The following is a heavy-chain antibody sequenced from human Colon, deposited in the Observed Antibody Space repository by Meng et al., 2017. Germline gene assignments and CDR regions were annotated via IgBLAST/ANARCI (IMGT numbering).Heavy chain of an antibody. V-gene: IGHV4-61*01. D-gene: IGHD3-22*01. CDR1: GGSVSSGSYY. CDR3: ARGASDYDFDY. Sequence: QVQIPESGPGLVRPSETLSLTCTVSGGSVSSGSYYWSWIRQPPGKGLEWIGYIYYSGSTNYNPSLKSRVTISVDTSKNQFSLKLSSVTAADTAVYYCARGASDYDFDYWGQGTLVTVSS. CDR2: IYYSGST. J-gene: IGHJ4*02.